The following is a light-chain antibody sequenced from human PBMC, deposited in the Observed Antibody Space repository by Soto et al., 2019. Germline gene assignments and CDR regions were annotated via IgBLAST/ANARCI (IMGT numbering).Light chain of an antibody. J-gene: IGLJ2*01. CDR3: CSYAGSFVV. Sequence: QSVLTQPASVSGSPGQSITISCTGTSSDVGSYNLVSWYQQHPGKAPKLMIYEVSKRPSGVSNRFSGSKSGNTASLSISGLQDEDEADYYCCSYAGSFVVFGGGTKLTVL. CDR2: EVS. CDR1: SSDVGSYNL. V-gene: IGLV2-23*02.